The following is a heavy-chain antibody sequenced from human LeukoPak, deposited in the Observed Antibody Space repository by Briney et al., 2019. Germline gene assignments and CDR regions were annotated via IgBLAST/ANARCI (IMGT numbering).Heavy chain of an antibody. CDR1: GGSISSGSYY. V-gene: IGHV4-30-4*07. J-gene: IGHJ3*02. CDR2: FYYTGST. D-gene: IGHD3-22*01. CDR3: ARGNIIVLTGDAFDI. Sequence: PSETLSLTCTVSGGSISSGSYYWSWIRQPAGKGLEWIGYFYYTGSTFYNPSLKSRVSISADTSKNQFSLRLSSVTAADTAVYYCARGNIIVLTGDAFDIWGQGTMVTVSS.